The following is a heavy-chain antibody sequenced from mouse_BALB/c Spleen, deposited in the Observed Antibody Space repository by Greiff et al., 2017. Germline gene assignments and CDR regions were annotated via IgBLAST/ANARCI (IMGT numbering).Heavy chain of an antibody. J-gene: IGHJ2*01. D-gene: IGHD1-2*01. CDR2: ISYSGST. CDR1: GYSITSDYA. CDR3: ARVYGAYYFDY. Sequence: VQLQESGPGLVKPSQSLSLTCTVTGYSITSDYAWNWIRQFPGNKLEWMGYISYSGSTSYNPSLKSRISITRDTSKNQFFLQLNSVTTEDTATYYCARVYGAYYFDYWGQGTTLTVSS. V-gene: IGHV3-2*02.